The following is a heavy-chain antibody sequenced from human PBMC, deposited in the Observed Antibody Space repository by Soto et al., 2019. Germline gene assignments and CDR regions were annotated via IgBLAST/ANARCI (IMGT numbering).Heavy chain of an antibody. CDR2: ISYDGTTK. V-gene: IGHV3-30*18. CDR1: GFTFSSYG. Sequence: QVQLVESGGGEVQPGGSLRLSCAASGFTFSSYGMNWVRQAPGKGLEWVAVISYDGTTKYYTDTVRGRFTISRDNSKNTLYLQMNTLRTEDTATYYCAKEDEIVAAYGFDIWGQGTTVTVSS. D-gene: IGHD5-12*01. CDR3: AKEDEIVAAYGFDI. J-gene: IGHJ3*02.